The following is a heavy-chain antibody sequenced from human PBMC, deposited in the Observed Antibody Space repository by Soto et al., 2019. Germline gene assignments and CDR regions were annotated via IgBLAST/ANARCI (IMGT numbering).Heavy chain of an antibody. CDR3: VKDRDSNSWPSRDV. CDR2: ISPNSGNI. Sequence: QVHLVQSGAEVKKPGASVNVSCKTSGYTFTRNDISWVRQAPGQGLEWMGWISPNSGNIKYAQKLQGRVIMTTDTSTSTAYMELRSLRSDDTAVYYCVKDRDSNSWPSRDVWGPGTTVTVSS. J-gene: IGHJ6*02. D-gene: IGHD3-22*01. V-gene: IGHV1-18*01. CDR1: GYTFTRND.